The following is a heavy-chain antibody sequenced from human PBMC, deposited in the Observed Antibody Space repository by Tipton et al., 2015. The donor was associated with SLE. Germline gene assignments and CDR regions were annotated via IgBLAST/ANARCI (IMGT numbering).Heavy chain of an antibody. V-gene: IGHV4-39*07. CDR1: GGSLSTSSYY. Sequence: TLSLTCTVSGGSLSTSSYYWGWIRQPPGKGLEWIGTVYDSENTYYNPSLKSRVTISVDTSKNQFSLKLSSVTAADTAVYYCARTPRYYDILTSYYMPPDYWGQGTRVTVSS. D-gene: IGHD3-9*01. CDR3: ARTPRYYDILTSYYMPPDY. J-gene: IGHJ4*02. CDR2: VYDSENT.